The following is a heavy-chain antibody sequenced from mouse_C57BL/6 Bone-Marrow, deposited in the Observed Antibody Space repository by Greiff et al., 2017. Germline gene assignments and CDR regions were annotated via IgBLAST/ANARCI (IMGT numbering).Heavy chain of an antibody. CDR2: ISDGGSYT. J-gene: IGHJ3*01. CDR3: ARLPRDYDWFAY. CDR1: GFTFSSYA. V-gene: IGHV5-4*01. Sequence: EVQGVESGGGLVKPGGSLKLSCAASGFTFSSYAMSWVRQTPEKRLEWVATISDGGSYTYYPDNVKGRFTISRDNAKNNLYLQMSHLKSEDTAMYYCARLPRDYDWFAYWGQGTLVIVSA. D-gene: IGHD2-4*01.